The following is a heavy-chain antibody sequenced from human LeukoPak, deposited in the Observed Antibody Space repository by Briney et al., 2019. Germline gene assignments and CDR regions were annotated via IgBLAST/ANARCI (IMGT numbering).Heavy chain of an antibody. CDR3: ARTGSGRDYYGMDV. J-gene: IGHJ6*02. Sequence: SEALSLTCSVSGGSISGAYWSWIRQAPGKGLEWIGYIYYSGSTDYNPSLESRVTISIDTSKNHFSLNLTAVTAADTAIYYCARTGSGRDYYGMDVWGQGTSVTVSS. CDR2: IYYSGST. CDR1: GGSISGAY. D-gene: IGHD5-12*01. V-gene: IGHV4-59*01.